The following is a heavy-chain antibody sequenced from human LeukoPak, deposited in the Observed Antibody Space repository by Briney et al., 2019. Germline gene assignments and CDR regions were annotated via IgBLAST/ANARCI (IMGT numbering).Heavy chain of an antibody. CDR2: ISWDGGST. Sequence: PGGSLRLSCAASGFTFDDHTMHWVRQAPGKGLEWVSLISWDGGSTYYADSVKGRFTIYRDNSKNSLYLQMNSLRTEDTALYYCAKARRRDTYYFDYWGQGTLVTVSS. J-gene: IGHJ4*02. CDR1: GFTFDDHT. D-gene: IGHD5-24*01. V-gene: IGHV3-43*01. CDR3: AKARRRDTYYFDY.